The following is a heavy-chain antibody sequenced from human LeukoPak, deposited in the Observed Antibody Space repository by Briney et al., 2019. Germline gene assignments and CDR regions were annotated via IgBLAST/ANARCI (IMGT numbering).Heavy chain of an antibody. CDR3: AKFNGWELAEYYLDY. J-gene: IGHJ4*01. V-gene: IGHV3-23*01. CDR1: GFIFSDYA. D-gene: IGHD1-26*01. CDR2: MSKSGYYT. Sequence: GGSLRLSCAASGFIFSDYAMSWVRQAPGKGLEWLSGMSKSGYYTYDTESVKGRFTISRDNSKNTLYLQISDLRAEGTAIYYCAKFNGWELAEYYLDYWGHGTLVTVSS.